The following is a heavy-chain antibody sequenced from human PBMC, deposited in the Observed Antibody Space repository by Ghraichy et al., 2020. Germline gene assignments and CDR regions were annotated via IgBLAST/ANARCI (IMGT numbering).Heavy chain of an antibody. CDR1: RYHVCTHY. J-gene: IGHJ5*02. D-gene: IGHD3-3*02. Sequence: ASVKVSCKAARYHVCTHYRHSVPHAPLQVLKYMGRIIPSTGNTNYAQNFQARVTLTMDMSITTVYMELDSLTSDDTATYYCARDAVGIGNWFAPWGQGTLVTVSS. V-gene: IGHV1-2*06. CDR2: IIPSTGNT. CDR3: ARDAVGIGNWFAP.